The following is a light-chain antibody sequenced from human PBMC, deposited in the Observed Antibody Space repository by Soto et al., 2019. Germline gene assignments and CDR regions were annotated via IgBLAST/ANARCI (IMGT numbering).Light chain of an antibody. CDR3: SSYTSRNSLFV. CDR1: SSDVGSSDY. Sequence: QSVLTQPASVSGSPGQSITISCTGTSSDVGSSDYVSWYQQHPGKVPKLTIYEVSNRPSGVSNRFSASKSGNTAFLTISGLQAEDEADYYCSSYTSRNSLFVFGTGTKVTVL. V-gene: IGLV2-14*01. J-gene: IGLJ1*01. CDR2: EVS.